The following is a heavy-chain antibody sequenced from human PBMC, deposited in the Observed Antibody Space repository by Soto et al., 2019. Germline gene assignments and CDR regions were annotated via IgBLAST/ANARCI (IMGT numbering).Heavy chain of an antibody. CDR3: AIPLIGNTVDL. Sequence: QAQLLQSGAEMKKPGASVKVSCKASGYTFINYFIHWVRQAPGQGLEWIGIVHPSRGTADYAQKCQGRVTLTTDMSTRTVYMDLNSLRSEDTAAYYIAIPLIGNTVDLWGQGTTFIVSS. CDR1: GYTFINYF. V-gene: IGHV1-46*01. CDR2: VHPSRGTA. D-gene: IGHD1-7*01. J-gene: IGHJ6*02.